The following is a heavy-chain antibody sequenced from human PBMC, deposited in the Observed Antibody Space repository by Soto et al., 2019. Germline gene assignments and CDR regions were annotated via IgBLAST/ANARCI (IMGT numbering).Heavy chain of an antibody. CDR1: GGTFSSDA. CDR3: ARRASIATPDYYYYFGMDV. D-gene: IGHD6-13*01. V-gene: IGHV1-69*06. Sequence: SVKVSCKASGGTFSSDAISWVRQAPGQGLEWMGGIIPIFGTANYAQKFQGRVTITADKSTSTAYMELSSLRSEDTAVYYCARRASIATPDYYYYFGMDVWGQRTTVTVSS. CDR2: IIPIFGTA. J-gene: IGHJ6*02.